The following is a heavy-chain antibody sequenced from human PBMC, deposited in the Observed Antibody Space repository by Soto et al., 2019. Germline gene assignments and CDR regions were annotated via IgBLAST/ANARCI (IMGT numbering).Heavy chain of an antibody. V-gene: IGHV3-53*01. J-gene: IGHJ6*02. CDR1: GLTVSSYA. Sequence: EVQLVESGGGLIQPGGSLRLSCAVSGLTVSSYAMSWVRQAPGEGLELVSVIYASDSTHYADSVKGRFTISRDNSKHTLFLQMNSLSAEDTAVYYCAKGWMDVWGQGTTVT. CDR3: AKGWMDV. CDR2: IYASDST.